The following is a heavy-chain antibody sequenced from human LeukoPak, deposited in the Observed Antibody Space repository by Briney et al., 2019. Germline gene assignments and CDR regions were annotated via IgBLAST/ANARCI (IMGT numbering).Heavy chain of an antibody. Sequence: GSLRLSCAASGFTFSGYTMSWVRQAPRKGLEWVSSISGSGGSTYYADSVKGRFTVSRDNSKNTLYVQMNTLSAEDTAVYYCAKGYYGSGRFFAPWGQGTLVTVSS. V-gene: IGHV3-23*01. J-gene: IGHJ5*02. CDR2: ISGSGGST. CDR1: GFTFSGYT. CDR3: AKGYYGSGRFFAP. D-gene: IGHD3-10*01.